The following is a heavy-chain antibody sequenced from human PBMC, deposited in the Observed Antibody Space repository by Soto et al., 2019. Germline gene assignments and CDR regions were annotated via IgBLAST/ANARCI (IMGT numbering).Heavy chain of an antibody. CDR1: GGTVSSYA. J-gene: IGHJ4*02. CDR2: IIPIFGTA. D-gene: IGHD2-2*01. V-gene: IGHV1-69*06. CDR3: ARVRSGYCSSTSGHRGFDY. Sequence: QVQLVQSGAEVKKPGSSVKVSCKASGGTVSSYAISWVRQAPGQGLEWMGGIIPIFGTANYAQKCQGTVTITSDKSTSTAYMELSSLRSEDTAVYYCARVRSGYCSSTSGHRGFDYWGQGTLVTVAS.